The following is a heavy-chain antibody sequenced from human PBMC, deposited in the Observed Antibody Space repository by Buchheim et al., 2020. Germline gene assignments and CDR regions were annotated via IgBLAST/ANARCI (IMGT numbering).Heavy chain of an antibody. CDR1: GFTFSGSA. CDR2: IRSKANTYAT. D-gene: IGHD1-20*01. J-gene: IGHJ4*02. CDR3: TSNNWNDVDPYYDYFDY. V-gene: IGHV3-73*02. Sequence: EVQLVESGGGLVQPGGSLKLSCAASGFTFSGSAIHWVRQATGKGLEWVGRIRSKANTYATAYAASVKGRFTIPRDDSKNTAYLQMNSLKTEDTAVYYCTSNNWNDVDPYYDYFDYWGQGTL.